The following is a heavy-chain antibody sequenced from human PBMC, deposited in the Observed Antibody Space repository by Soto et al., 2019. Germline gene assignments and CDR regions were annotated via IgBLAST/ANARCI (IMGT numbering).Heavy chain of an antibody. Sequence: PGGSLRLSCVASGFSFGSYPMNWVRQAPGKGLEWVSYINSGSSTIYYADSVKGRFTISRDNVKNSLYLQMNSLRAEDTAVYYCAREDSGYDYWGQGTLVTVSS. J-gene: IGHJ4*02. CDR3: AREDSGYDY. CDR1: GFSFGSYP. CDR2: INSGSSTI. V-gene: IGHV3-48*01. D-gene: IGHD5-12*01.